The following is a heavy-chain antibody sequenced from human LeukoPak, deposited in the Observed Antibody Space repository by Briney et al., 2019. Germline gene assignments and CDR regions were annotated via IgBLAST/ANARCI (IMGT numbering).Heavy chain of an antibody. CDR1: GYTFTGYY. D-gene: IGHD1-26*01. J-gene: IGHJ4*02. CDR2: INPNSGGT. V-gene: IGHV1-2*02. CDR3: ARAVGATTAPLDS. Sequence: ASVKVSCKASGYTFTGYYMHWVRQAPGQGLEWMGWINPNSGGTNYAQKFQGRVTMTRDTSISTAYMELSRLRSDDTAVYYCARAVGATTAPLDSWGQGTLVTVSS.